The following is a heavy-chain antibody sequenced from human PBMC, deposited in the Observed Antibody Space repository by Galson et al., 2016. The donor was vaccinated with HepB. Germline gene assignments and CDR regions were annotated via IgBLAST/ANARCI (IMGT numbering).Heavy chain of an antibody. Sequence: SETLSLTCIVSGESVINDRYYWTWIRLPPGKGLEWIGCIDYSGSTNYSPSLKSRVTMSPDASEHEVSLRLSSVTAPDTAISYCARGRRTICNGSICYKDSYYYAMDVWGQGTTVAVS. CDR1: GESVINDRYY. D-gene: IGHD2-15*01. CDR2: IDYSGST. J-gene: IGHJ6*02. V-gene: IGHV4-61*01. CDR3: ARGRRTICNGSICYKDSYYYAMDV.